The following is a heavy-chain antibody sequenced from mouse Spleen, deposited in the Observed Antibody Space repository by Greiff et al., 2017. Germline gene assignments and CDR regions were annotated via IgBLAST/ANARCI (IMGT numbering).Heavy chain of an antibody. V-gene: IGHV1S81*02. CDR3: TRDYYGNYLFAY. Sequence: VQLQQPGAELVKPGASVKLSCKASGYTFTSYYMYWVKQRPGQGLEWIGGINPSNGGTNFNEKFKSKATLTVDKSSSTAYMQLSSLTSEDSAVYYCTRDYYGNYLFAYWGQGTLVTVSA. CDR1: GYTFTSYY. D-gene: IGHD2-1*01. CDR2: INPSNGGT. J-gene: IGHJ3*01.